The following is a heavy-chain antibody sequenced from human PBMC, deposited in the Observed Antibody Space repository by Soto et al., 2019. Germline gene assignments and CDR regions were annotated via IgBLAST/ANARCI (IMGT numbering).Heavy chain of an antibody. CDR2: IYYSGST. J-gene: IGHJ4*02. CDR3: ARHEAGYCSGGSCSIFDY. D-gene: IGHD2-15*01. CDR1: GGSIRSYY. V-gene: IGHV4-59*04. Sequence: SETHSLTSTVSGGSIRSYYCSWIRQPPGKGLEWIGCIYYSGSTYYNPSLKSRVTISVDTSKNQFSLKLSSVTAADTAVYYCARHEAGYCSGGSCSIFDYWGQGTLVTV.